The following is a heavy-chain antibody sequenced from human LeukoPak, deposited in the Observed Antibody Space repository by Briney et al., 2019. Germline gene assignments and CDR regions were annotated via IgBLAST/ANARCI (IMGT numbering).Heavy chain of an antibody. D-gene: IGHD3-9*01. J-gene: IGHJ3*02. Sequence: PSGTLSLTCTVSGGSISSYYWSWIRQPAGKGLEWIGRIYTSGSTNYNPSLKSRVTISVDTSKNQFSLKLSSVTAADTAVYYCARRSDILTGYPTGDAFDIWGQGTLVTVSS. CDR3: ARRSDILTGYPTGDAFDI. CDR2: IYTSGST. CDR1: GGSISSYY. V-gene: IGHV4-4*07.